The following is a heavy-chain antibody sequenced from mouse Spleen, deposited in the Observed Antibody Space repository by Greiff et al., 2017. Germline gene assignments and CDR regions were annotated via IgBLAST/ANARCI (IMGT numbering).Heavy chain of an antibody. J-gene: IGHJ3*01. CDR1: GFPFSSYA. Sequence: EVHLVESGGGLVKLGGSLKLSCAASGFPFSSYAMSWVRQTPEKRLEWVATISSGGGNPYYPDSVKGRFTISRDNAKNTLYLQMTSLKSEDTAMYYCARGGTKAWFAHWGQGTLVTVSA. V-gene: IGHV5-9-3*01. D-gene: IGHD2-14*01. CDR3: ARGGTKAWFAH. CDR2: ISSGGGNP.